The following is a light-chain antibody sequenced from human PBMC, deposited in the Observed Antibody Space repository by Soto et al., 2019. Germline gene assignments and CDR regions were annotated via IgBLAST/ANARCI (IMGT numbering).Light chain of an antibody. V-gene: IGLV2-11*01. CDR2: DVT. J-gene: IGLJ1*01. CDR1: SSDVGAYDY. Sequence: QSALTQPRSVSGSPGQSVTISCTGTSSDVGAYDYVSWYQQHPGKAPKLMLYDVTRRPSGVPDGFSGSKSGNTASLTISGLRAEDEADYYCCSYAGSSTYVFGTGTKLTVL. CDR3: CSYAGSSTYV.